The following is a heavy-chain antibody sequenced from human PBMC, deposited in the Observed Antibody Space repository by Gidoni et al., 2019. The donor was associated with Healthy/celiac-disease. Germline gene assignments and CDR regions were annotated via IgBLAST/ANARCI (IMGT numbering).Heavy chain of an antibody. J-gene: IGHJ4*02. D-gene: IGHD2-15*01. CDR1: GFTFDDYT. CDR2: ISWDGCST. CDR3: ASGYCSGGSCYLFDY. V-gene: IGHV3-43*01. Sequence: EVQLVESGGVVVQPGGSLRLSCAASGFTFDDYTMHWVRQAPGKGLEWVSLISWDGCSTYYADSVKGRFTISRDNSKNSLYLQMNSLRTEDTALYYCASGYCSGGSCYLFDYWGQGTLVTVSS.